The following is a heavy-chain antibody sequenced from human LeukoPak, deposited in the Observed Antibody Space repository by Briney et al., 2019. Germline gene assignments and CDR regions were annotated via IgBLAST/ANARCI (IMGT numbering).Heavy chain of an antibody. CDR2: ISAYNGNT. V-gene: IGHV1-18*01. D-gene: IGHD1-26*01. CDR3: ARGSGAYSGSYYAWFDP. Sequence: ASVKVSCKASGYTFTSYGLSWVRQAPGQGFEWMGWISAYNGNTNYAQKLQGRVTMTTDTSTSTANMELRSLRSDDTAVYYCARGSGAYSGSYYAWFDPWGQGTLVTVSS. CDR1: GYTFTSYG. J-gene: IGHJ5*02.